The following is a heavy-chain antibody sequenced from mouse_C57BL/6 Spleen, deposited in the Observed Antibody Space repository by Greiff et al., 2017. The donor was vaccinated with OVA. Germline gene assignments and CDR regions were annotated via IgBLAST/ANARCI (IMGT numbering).Heavy chain of an antibody. J-gene: IGHJ1*03. CDR2: ISYSGST. V-gene: IGHV3-8*01. CDR3: ARWGLDGYDEYFDV. Sequence: VQLQQSGPGLAKPSQTLSLTCSVTGYSITSDYWNWIRKFPGNKLEYMGYISYSGSTYYHPSLTSRISITRDTSTSQYYLQLNAVTTEDTAIYYCARWGLDGYDEYFDVGGTGTTVTVSS. CDR1: GYSITSDY. D-gene: IGHD2-2*01.